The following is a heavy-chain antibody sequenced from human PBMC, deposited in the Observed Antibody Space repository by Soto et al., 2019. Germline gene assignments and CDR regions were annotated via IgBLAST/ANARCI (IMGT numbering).Heavy chain of an antibody. CDR2: IYPGDSDT. CDR3: ARHFERARRSSTSIPGLYYYSGMDV. J-gene: IGHJ6*02. V-gene: IGHV5-51*01. Sequence: PGESLKISCKGSGYSFTSYWIGWVRQMPGKGLEWMGIIYPGDSDTRYSPSFQGQVTISADKSISTAYLQWSSLKASDTAMYYCARHFERARRSSTSIPGLYYYSGMDVWGQGTTVTVSS. CDR1: GYSFTSYW. D-gene: IGHD2-2*01.